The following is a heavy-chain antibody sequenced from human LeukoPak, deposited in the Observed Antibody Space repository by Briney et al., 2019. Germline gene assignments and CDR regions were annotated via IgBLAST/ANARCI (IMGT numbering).Heavy chain of an antibody. V-gene: IGHV1-69*13. CDR3: ARDQGRGYCSGGSCPTGWFDP. CDR2: IIPIFGTA. Sequence: ASVKVSCKASGYTFTGYYMHWVRQAPGQGLEWMGGIIPIFGTANYAQKFQGRVTITADESTSTAYMELSSLRSEDTAVYYCARDQGRGYCSGGSCPTGWFDPWGQGTLVTVSS. D-gene: IGHD2-15*01. J-gene: IGHJ5*02. CDR1: GYTFTGYY.